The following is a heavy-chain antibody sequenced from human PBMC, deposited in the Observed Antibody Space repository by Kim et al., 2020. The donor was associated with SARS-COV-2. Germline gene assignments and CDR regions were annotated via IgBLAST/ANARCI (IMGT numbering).Heavy chain of an antibody. CDR1: GYTFTTYD. CDR3: ARNPYGSGQFDP. Sequence: ASVKVSCKASGYTFTTYDINWMRQATGQGLEWMGWMSPNNGNTGYAQKFQGRVTLTRDTSIGTAYMELSSLTSEDTAVYYCARNPYGSGQFDPWGQGNRV. V-gene: IGHV1-8*01. J-gene: IGHJ5*02. CDR2: MSPNNGNT. D-gene: IGHD6-19*01.